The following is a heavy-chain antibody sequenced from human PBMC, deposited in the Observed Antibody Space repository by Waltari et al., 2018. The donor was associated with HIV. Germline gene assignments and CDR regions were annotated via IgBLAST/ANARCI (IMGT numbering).Heavy chain of an antibody. CDR1: GYTFSNFA. D-gene: IGHD3-10*01. CDR3: GRGPGRSIDY. V-gene: IGHV7-4-1*02. Sequence: QVHLVQSGSELKKPGASVKVSCQASGYTFSNFAMNWVRQAPGQGLEWMGWINTKTGNPTYAQAFTGRFVFSLDTSVGTAYLLISSLKAEDTAVYYCGRGPGRSIDYWGQGTLVTVSS. CDR2: INTKTGNP. J-gene: IGHJ4*02.